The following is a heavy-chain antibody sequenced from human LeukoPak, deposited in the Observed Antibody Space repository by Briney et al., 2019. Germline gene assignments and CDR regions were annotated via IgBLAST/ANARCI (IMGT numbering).Heavy chain of an antibody. CDR3: ARGSVWGSYRDAFDI. CDR1: GYTFTGYY. J-gene: IGHJ3*02. D-gene: IGHD3-16*02. V-gene: IGHV1-2*02. CDR2: INPNSGGT. Sequence: ASVKVSCKASGYTFTGYYMYWVRQAPGQGLEWMGWINPNSGGTNYAQKFQGRVTMTRDTSISTAYMELSRLMSDDTAVYYCARGSVWGSYRDAFDIWGQGTMVTV.